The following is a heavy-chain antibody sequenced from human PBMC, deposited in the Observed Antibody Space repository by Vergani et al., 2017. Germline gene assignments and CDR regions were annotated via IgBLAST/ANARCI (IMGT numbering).Heavy chain of an antibody. V-gene: IGHV3-30*03. J-gene: IGHJ4*02. CDR3: AIDGNDIFVSSSDYSHLLYY. D-gene: IGHD3-22*01. CDR2: ISYDGTQK. Sequence: QVHLVESGGGVVQPGRSLRLSCVVSGFTSSYYGMHWVRQAPGKGLEWVAVISYDGTQKYYADSVKGRFTISRDNSKSTLYLQMNSLRTEDTAVYFCAIDGNDIFVSSSDYSHLLYYGGQGILVTVSS. CDR1: GFTSSYYG.